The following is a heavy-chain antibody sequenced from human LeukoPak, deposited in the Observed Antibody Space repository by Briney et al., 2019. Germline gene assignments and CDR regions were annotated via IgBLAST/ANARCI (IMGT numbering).Heavy chain of an antibody. J-gene: IGHJ3*02. CDR1: GGSISSYY. V-gene: IGHV4-59*08. D-gene: IGHD2-21*01. Sequence: SGTLSLTCTVSGGSISSYYWSWIRQPPGKGLEWIGYIYYSGSTNYNPSLKSRVTISVDTSKNQFSLKLSSVTAADTAVYYCARGIPGAFDIWGQGTMVTVSS. CDR3: ARGIPGAFDI. CDR2: IYYSGST.